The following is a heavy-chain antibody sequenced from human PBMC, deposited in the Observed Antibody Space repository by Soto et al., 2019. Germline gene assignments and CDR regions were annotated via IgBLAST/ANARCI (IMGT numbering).Heavy chain of an antibody. V-gene: IGHV1-46*01. CDR3: AREGGYYGSGSYSAFDY. Sequence: ASVKVSCKASGYTFTSYYMHWVRQAPGQGLEWMGIINPSGGSTSYARKFQGRVTMTRDTSTSTVYMELSSLRSEDTAVYYCAREGGYYGSGSYSAFDYWGQGTLVTVSS. D-gene: IGHD3-10*01. CDR2: INPSGGST. J-gene: IGHJ4*02. CDR1: GYTFTSYY.